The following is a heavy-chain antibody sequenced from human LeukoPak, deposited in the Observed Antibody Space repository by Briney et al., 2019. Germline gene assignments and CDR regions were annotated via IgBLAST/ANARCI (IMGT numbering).Heavy chain of an antibody. V-gene: IGHV4-31*03. CDR2: IYYNGHT. J-gene: IGHJ4*02. CDR3: ARGAEYVYYFDY. D-gene: IGHD2-2*01. Sequence: SETLPLTCTVSGGSISTAGYYWSWIRQHPGKGLEWIGYIYYNGHTYYNPSLKSRLTLSADTSDNQFSLKVTSVTAADTAVYYCARGAEYVYYFDYWGQGSLVTVSS. CDR1: GGSISTAGYY.